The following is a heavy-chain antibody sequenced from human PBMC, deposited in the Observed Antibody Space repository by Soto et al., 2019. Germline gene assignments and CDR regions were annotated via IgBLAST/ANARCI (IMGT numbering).Heavy chain of an antibody. V-gene: IGHV1-69*13. CDR1: GGTFSSYA. CDR2: IIPIFGTA. CDR3: ARESSPANYYDSSGSLGY. D-gene: IGHD3-22*01. Sequence: SVKVSCKASGGTFSSYAISWVRQAPGQGLEWMGGIIPIFGTANYAQKFQGRVTITADESTSTAYMELSSLRSEDTAVYYCARESSPANYYDSSGSLGYWGQGTLVTVSS. J-gene: IGHJ4*02.